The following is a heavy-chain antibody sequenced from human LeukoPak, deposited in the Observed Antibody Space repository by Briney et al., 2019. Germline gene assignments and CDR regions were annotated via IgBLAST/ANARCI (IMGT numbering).Heavy chain of an antibody. Sequence: GGSLRLSCAASGFXFSDYYISWIRQAPGKGLEWVSYISGSSTHTNYADSVKGRFTISRDNAKKSLYLQMNSLRAEDTAVYYCATPGLLGYCSSAICAPPGYWGQGTLVTVSS. V-gene: IGHV3-11*03. J-gene: IGHJ4*02. D-gene: IGHD2-2*01. CDR2: ISGSSTHT. CDR1: GFXFSDYY. CDR3: ATPGLLGYCSSAICAPPGY.